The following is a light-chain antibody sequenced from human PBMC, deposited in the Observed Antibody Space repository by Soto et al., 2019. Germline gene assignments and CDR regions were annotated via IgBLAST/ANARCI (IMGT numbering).Light chain of an antibody. CDR3: QQYRGT. Sequence: DIQMTQSPATLSASVGDRVTSTCRASLSISSWLAWYQQKPGQDTKLLSSDASLLESGVPSRFRGSGSGTEFTLTISSLQPEDFATYYCQQYRGTFGQGTKVEIK. CDR1: LSISSW. V-gene: IGKV1-5*01. CDR2: DAS. J-gene: IGKJ1*01.